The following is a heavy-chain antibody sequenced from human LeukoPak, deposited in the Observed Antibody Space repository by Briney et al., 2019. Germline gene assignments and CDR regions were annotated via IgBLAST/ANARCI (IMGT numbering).Heavy chain of an antibody. CDR2: INAGNGNT. Sequence: ASVTVSLTASGYTFTNYAIHWVRQAPGQGLEWMGWINAGNGNTRYSQNLQDRVTITRDTSANTVYMELSSLRSEDTAVYFCARGLLWFGELSPPGYWGQGTLVTVSS. CDR3: ARGLLWFGELSPPGY. V-gene: IGHV1-3*01. D-gene: IGHD3-10*01. CDR1: GYTFTNYA. J-gene: IGHJ4*02.